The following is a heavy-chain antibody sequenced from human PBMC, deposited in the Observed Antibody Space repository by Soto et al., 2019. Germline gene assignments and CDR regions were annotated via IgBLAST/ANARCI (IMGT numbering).Heavy chain of an antibody. CDR1: GGSISSYY. V-gene: IGHV4-59*01. D-gene: IGHD3-22*01. CDR2: IYYSGST. CDR3: ARDQPRAYYYDSSGYYGGMDV. Sequence: SETLSLTCTVSGGSISSYYWSWIRQPPGKGLEWIGYIYYSGSTNYNPSLKSRVTISVDTSKNQFSLKLSSATAADTAVYYCARDQPRAYYYDSSGYYGGMDVWGQGTTVTVSS. J-gene: IGHJ6*02.